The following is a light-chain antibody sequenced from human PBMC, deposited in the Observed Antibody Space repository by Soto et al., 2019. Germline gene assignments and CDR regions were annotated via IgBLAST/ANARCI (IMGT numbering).Light chain of an antibody. CDR3: QQYGSTPLT. Sequence: EIGLTQSPGTLSLSPGRRATLSCRASQSGSRNYVAWYQQKPGQAPRLLIYGASSRASGIPDRFSGSGSGADFTLSITRLEPEDFALYYCQQYGSTPLTFGGGTKVEIK. V-gene: IGKV3-20*01. CDR2: GAS. CDR1: QSGSRNY. J-gene: IGKJ4*01.